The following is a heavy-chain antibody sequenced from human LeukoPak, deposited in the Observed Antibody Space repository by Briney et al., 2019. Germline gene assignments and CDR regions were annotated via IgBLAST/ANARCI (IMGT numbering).Heavy chain of an antibody. J-gene: IGHJ6*02. V-gene: IGHV4-4*02. D-gene: IGHD4-23*01. CDR2: IFHSGST. CDR3: ARDGKRPYYGMDV. Sequence: PSGTLSLTCAVSGGSVTNNNWWSWVRQPPGKGLEWIGEIFHSGSTNYNPSLKSRVSMSVDKSKNQFSLKLSSVTAADTAVYYCARDGKRPYYGMDVWXQGTTVTVSS. CDR1: GGSVTNNNW.